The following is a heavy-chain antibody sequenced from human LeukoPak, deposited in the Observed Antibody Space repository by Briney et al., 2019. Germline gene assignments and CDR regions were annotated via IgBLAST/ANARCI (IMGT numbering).Heavy chain of an antibody. V-gene: IGHV4-38-2*02. Sequence: KPSETLSLTXSVSGYSISSGYYWGWIRQPPGKGLEWIGSIYHRGSTYYNPSLKSRVTISVDTSKNQFSLKLSSVTAADTAVYYCARETAMRGSSWYGGRDFDYWGRGTLVTVSS. CDR1: GYSISSGYY. J-gene: IGHJ4*02. CDR2: IYHRGST. CDR3: ARETAMRGSSWYGGRDFDY. D-gene: IGHD6-13*01.